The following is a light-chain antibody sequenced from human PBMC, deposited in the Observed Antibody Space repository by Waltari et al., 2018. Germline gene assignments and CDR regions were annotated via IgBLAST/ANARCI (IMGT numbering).Light chain of an antibody. CDR1: QGVGKY. Sequence: EIVLTQSPGTLSLSPGERATLSCRASQGVGKYLAWYQQKPGQAPRLLLYHASSRATGIPYSFSGSGSGTDFSLTISSLEPEDFAVYYCQKYDFLPATFGQGTTVEIK. V-gene: IGKV3-20*01. J-gene: IGKJ1*01. CDR2: HAS. CDR3: QKYDFLPAT.